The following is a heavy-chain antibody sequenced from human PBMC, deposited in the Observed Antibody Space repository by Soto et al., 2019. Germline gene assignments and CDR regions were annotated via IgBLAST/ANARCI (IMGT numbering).Heavy chain of an antibody. CDR2: IHPSDSGT. Sequence: PGESLKISCRSSGYSFTEYWIGWVRQMPGKGLEWMGIIHPSDSGTTYSPSLQGQVIISADNSITTAYLQWSSLKASDTAIYYCARCGSGCNGSDYYFVESEKWFDPWGQGTQVTVSS. CDR1: GYSFTEYW. J-gene: IGHJ5*01. D-gene: IGHD2-21*02. V-gene: IGHV5-51*01. CDR3: ARCGSGCNGSDYYFVESEKWFDP.